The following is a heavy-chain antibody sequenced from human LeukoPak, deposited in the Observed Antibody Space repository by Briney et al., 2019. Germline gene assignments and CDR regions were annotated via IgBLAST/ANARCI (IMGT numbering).Heavy chain of an antibody. Sequence: SETLSLTCTVSGGSISSSSYYWGWIRQPPGKGLEWIGSIYYSGSTYYNPSLKSRVTISVDTSKNQFSLKLSPVTAADTAVYYCARGRSVWGRFAYWGQGTLVTVS. CDR3: ARGRSVWGRFAY. CDR1: GGSISSSSYY. J-gene: IGHJ4*02. D-gene: IGHD7-27*01. CDR2: IYYSGST. V-gene: IGHV4-39*01.